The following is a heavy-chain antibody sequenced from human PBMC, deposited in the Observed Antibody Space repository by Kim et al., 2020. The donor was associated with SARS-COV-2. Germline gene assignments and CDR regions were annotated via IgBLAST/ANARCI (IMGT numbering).Heavy chain of an antibody. D-gene: IGHD5-18*01. V-gene: IGHV3-15*01. Sequence: GGSLRLSCAASGFTFSNAWMSWVRQAPGKGLEWVGRIKSKTDGGTTDYAAPVKGRFTISRDDSKNTLYLQMNSLKTEDTAVYYCTTDQGQYSYGPYFDYWGQGTLVTVSS. J-gene: IGHJ4*02. CDR3: TTDQGQYSYGPYFDY. CDR2: IKSKTDGGTT. CDR1: GFTFSNAW.